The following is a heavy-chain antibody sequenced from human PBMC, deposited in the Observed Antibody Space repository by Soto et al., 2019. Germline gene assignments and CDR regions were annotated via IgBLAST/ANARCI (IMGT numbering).Heavy chain of an antibody. V-gene: IGHV3-48*02. CDR2: ISSSSSTI. J-gene: IGHJ6*02. CDR1: GFTFSSYS. CDR3: ARDPGSYPPYYYYYGMDV. Sequence: EVQLVESGGGLVQPGGSLRLSCAASGFTFSSYSMNWVRQAPGKGLEWVSYISSSSSTIYYADSVKGRFTISRDNAKNSLYLQMNSLRDEDTAVYYCARDPGSYPPYYYYYGMDVWGQGTTVTVSS. D-gene: IGHD3-10*01.